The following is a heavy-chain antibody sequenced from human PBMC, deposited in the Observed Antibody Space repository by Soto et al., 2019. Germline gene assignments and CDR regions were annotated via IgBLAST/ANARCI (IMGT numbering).Heavy chain of an antibody. V-gene: IGHV1-18*01. D-gene: IGHD2-15*01. Sequence: SVKASSKASRYTFISYDISSARHAPGQGLEWMGWISAYNGNTNYAQKLQRRVTMNTDPSTSTVYMALRRLRSDDTAVYSCAREYCSGGSCYSTFEYWGQGPLVTVSS. CDR3: AREYCSGGSCYSTFEY. J-gene: IGHJ4*02. CDR1: RYTFISYD. CDR2: ISAYNGNT.